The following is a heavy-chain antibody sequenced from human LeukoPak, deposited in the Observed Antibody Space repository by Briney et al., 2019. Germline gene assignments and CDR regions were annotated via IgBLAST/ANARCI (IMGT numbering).Heavy chain of an antibody. CDR1: GGTFSSYA. V-gene: IGHV1-69*04. CDR2: IIPILGIA. CDR3: ARGMTTVISEHPNWFDP. J-gene: IGHJ5*02. Sequence: PEASVKVSCKASGGTFSSYAISWVRQAPGQGLEWKGRIIPILGIANYAQKFQGRVTITADKSTSTAYMELSSLRSEDTAVYYCARGMTTVISEHPNWFDPWGQGTLVTVSS. D-gene: IGHD4-17*01.